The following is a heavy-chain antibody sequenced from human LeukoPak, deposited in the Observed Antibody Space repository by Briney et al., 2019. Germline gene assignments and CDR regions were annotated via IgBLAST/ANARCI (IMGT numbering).Heavy chain of an antibody. CDR1: GGSISCVGYY. CDR2: IYYSGST. D-gene: IGHD3-22*01. J-gene: IGHJ4*02. Sequence: PSETLSLTWTISGGSISCVGYYWSWIRPHAGKGLEWIGYIYYSGSTYYNPSLKSRVTISVDTSKNQFSLKLSSVTAADTAVYYCARGLGYYDSSRYFDYWGQGTLVTVSS. V-gene: IGHV4-31*02. CDR3: ARGLGYYDSSRYFDY.